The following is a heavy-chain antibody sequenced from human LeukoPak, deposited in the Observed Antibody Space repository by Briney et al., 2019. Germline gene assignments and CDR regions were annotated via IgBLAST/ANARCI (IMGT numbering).Heavy chain of an antibody. D-gene: IGHD1-14*01. Sequence: PSQTLSLTCAVSGGSISSGGYSWSWIRQPPGKGLEWIGYIYHSGSTYYNPSLKSRVTISVDRSKNQFSLKLSSVTAADTAVYYCARGGITGFDPWGQGTLVTVSS. CDR1: GGSISSGGYS. V-gene: IGHV4-30-2*01. CDR2: IYHSGST. J-gene: IGHJ5*02. CDR3: ARGGITGFDP.